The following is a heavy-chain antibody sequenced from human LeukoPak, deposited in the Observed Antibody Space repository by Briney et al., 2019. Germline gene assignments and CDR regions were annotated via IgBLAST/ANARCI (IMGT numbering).Heavy chain of an antibody. D-gene: IGHD1-26*01. CDR1: GYTFTSDY. Sequence: ASVKVSCKASGYTFTSDYMHWVRQAPGQGLEWMGIINPSGGSTSYAQKFQGRVTMTRDMSTSTVYMELSSLRSEDMAVYYCARGRTSHSSGSYRIGKFDYWGQGTLVTVSS. CDR3: ARGRTSHSSGSYRIGKFDY. J-gene: IGHJ4*02. V-gene: IGHV1-46*01. CDR2: INPSGGST.